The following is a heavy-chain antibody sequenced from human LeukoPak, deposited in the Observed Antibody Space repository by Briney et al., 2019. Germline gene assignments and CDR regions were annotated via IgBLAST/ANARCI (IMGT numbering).Heavy chain of an antibody. Sequence: ASVKVSCKASGYTFTSYGISWVRQAPGQGLEWMGWISAYNGNTNYAQKLQGRATMTTDTSTSTAYMELRSLRSDDTAVYYCARVNHNALRYFDWLSHNYFDYWGQGTLVTVSS. CDR3: ARVNHNALRYFDWLSHNYFDY. D-gene: IGHD3-9*01. J-gene: IGHJ4*02. V-gene: IGHV1-18*01. CDR1: GYTFTSYG. CDR2: ISAYNGNT.